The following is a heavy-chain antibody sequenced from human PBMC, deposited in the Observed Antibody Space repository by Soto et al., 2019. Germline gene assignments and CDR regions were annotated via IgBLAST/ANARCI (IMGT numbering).Heavy chain of an antibody. Sequence: QVQLQESGPGLVKPSQTLSLTCTVYVGSIRRGNYYWSWIRQHPGKGLEWIGCISYSGDTLYNPSLRSRLTRSLDLSKSQFSLNLDSVTVADTAVYFYARSVFLGGYWGQGALVTVSS. V-gene: IGHV4-31*03. D-gene: IGHD3-16*01. CDR3: ARSVFLGGY. CDR1: VGSIRRGNYY. CDR2: ISYSGDT. J-gene: IGHJ4*02.